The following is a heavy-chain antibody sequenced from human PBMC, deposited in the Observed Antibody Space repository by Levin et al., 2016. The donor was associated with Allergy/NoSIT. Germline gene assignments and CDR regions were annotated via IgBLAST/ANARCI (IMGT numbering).Heavy chain of an antibody. CDR2: ISGSGGST. Sequence: GESLKISCAASGFTFSSYAMSWVRQAPGKGLEWVSAISGSGGSTYYADSVKGRFTISRDNSKNTLYLQMNSLRAEDTAVYYCAKAQAMPQGFGMDVWGQGTTVTVSS. D-gene: IGHD2-2*01. V-gene: IGHV3-23*01. J-gene: IGHJ6*02. CDR3: AKAQAMPQGFGMDV. CDR1: GFTFSSYA.